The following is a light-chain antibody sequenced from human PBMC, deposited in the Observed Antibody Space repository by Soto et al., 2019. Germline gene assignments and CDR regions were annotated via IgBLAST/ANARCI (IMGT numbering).Light chain of an antibody. CDR1: QSLVYSDGNTY. J-gene: IGKJ3*01. CDR2: KVS. Sequence: DVVMTQSPLSLPVTLGQPASISCRSSQSLVYSDGNTYLNWFQQRPGQSPRRLIYKVSNRDSGVPDRFSGSGSGTEFTLTASSLQPEDFAVYYCQQYNNWPFTFGPGTRWIS. CDR3: QQYNNWPFT. V-gene: IGKV2-30*01.